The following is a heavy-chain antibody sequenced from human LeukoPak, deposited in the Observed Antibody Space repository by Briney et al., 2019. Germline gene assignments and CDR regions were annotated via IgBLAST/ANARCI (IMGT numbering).Heavy chain of an antibody. CDR3: ARSLWFGESHFDY. D-gene: IGHD3-10*01. CDR1: GGSFSGYS. J-gene: IGHJ4*02. CDR2: INHSGGT. Sequence: SETLSLTCAVYGGSFSGYSWNWIRQPPVKGLEWIGEINHSGGTNYNPSLKSRVTISVDTSKKQFSLKLSSVTAADTAVYYCARSLWFGESHFDYWGQGTLVTVSS. V-gene: IGHV4-34*01.